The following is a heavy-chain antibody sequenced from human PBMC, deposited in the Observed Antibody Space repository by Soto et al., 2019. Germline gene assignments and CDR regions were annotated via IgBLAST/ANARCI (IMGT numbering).Heavy chain of an antibody. CDR1: GGSISSGGYY. CDR2: IYYSGST. Sequence: SETLSLTCTVSGGSISSGGYYWSWIRQHPGKGLEWIGYIYYSGSTYYNPSLKSRVTISVDTSKNQFSLKLSSVTAADTAVYYCATGTASEYGSGRSGDDAFDIWGQGTMVTVSS. V-gene: IGHV4-31*03. J-gene: IGHJ3*02. D-gene: IGHD3-10*01. CDR3: ATGTASEYGSGRSGDDAFDI.